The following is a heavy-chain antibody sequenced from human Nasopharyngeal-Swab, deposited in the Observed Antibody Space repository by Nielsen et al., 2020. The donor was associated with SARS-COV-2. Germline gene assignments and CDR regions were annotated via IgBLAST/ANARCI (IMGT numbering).Heavy chain of an antibody. CDR2: ISPGSGGT. J-gene: IGHJ6*02. Sequence: ASVKVSCKASGYTFNNYCIHWVRQAPGQGLEWMGMISPGSGGTTYAQKFQGRVTMTRDTSTSTVFMDLSSLRSEDTAVYYCARGGRCSGSSCDMDVWGQGTTITVSS. V-gene: IGHV1-46*02. CDR3: ARGGRCSGSSCDMDV. D-gene: IGHD2-2*01. CDR1: GYTFNNYC.